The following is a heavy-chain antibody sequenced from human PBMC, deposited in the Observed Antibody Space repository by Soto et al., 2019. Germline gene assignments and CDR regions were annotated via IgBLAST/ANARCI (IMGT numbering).Heavy chain of an antibody. CDR1: GFTFSSYW. CDR2: INSDGSST. Sequence: PGGSLRLSCAASGFTFSSYWMHWVRRAPGKGLVWVSRINSDGSSTSYADSVKGRFTISRDNAKNTLYLQMNSLRAEDTAVYYCAISLTVTTTPGAFDIWGQGTMVTVSS. CDR3: AISLTVTTTPGAFDI. V-gene: IGHV3-74*01. D-gene: IGHD4-4*01. J-gene: IGHJ3*02.